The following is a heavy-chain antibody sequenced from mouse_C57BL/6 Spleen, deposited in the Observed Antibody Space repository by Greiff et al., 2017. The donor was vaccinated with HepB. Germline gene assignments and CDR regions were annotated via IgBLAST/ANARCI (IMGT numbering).Heavy chain of an antibody. Sequence: EVHLVESGGGLVKPGGSLKLSCAASGFTFSDYGMHWVRQAPEKGLEWVAYISSGSSTIYYADTVKGRFTISRDNAKNTLFLQMTSLRSEDTAMYYCARDHYYGSSLFDYWGQGTTLTVSS. CDR3: ARDHYYGSSLFDY. V-gene: IGHV5-17*01. CDR1: GFTFSDYG. J-gene: IGHJ2*01. D-gene: IGHD1-1*01. CDR2: ISSGSSTI.